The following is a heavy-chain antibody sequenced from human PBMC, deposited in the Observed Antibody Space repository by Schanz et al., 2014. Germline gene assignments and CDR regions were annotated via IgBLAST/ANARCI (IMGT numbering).Heavy chain of an antibody. V-gene: IGHV3-13*01. Sequence: EVQLVESGGGLVQPGGSLRLSCAASGFTLSNSDMHWVRQGTGKGLEWVSTIGYLGDTYYPDSVKGRFTVSRDSGQNSLYLQMNSLRAGRGYAYPLNSYPMDVWGQGTTVIVSS. D-gene: IGHD3-16*01. CDR1: GFTLSNSD. J-gene: IGHJ6*02. CDR3: NSYPMDV. CDR2: IGYLGDT.